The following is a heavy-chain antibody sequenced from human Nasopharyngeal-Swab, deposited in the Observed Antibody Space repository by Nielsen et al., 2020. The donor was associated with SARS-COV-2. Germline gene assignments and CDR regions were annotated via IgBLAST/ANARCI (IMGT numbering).Heavy chain of an antibody. V-gene: IGHV4-39*01. D-gene: IGHD1-26*01. CDR3: ARLPPLQVGTSTFDY. Sequence: GSLRLSCTVSGGSIGSNNYYWGWIRQPPGKGLEWIASIYYSGSTCYNPSLKSRVTMSVDTSKNQFSLKLSSVTAADTAVYYCARLPPLQVGTSTFDYWGQGSLVTVSS. CDR2: IYYSGST. J-gene: IGHJ4*02. CDR1: GGSIGSNNYY.